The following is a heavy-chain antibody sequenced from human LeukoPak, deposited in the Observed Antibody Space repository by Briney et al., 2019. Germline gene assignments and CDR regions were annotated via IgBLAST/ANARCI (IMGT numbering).Heavy chain of an antibody. V-gene: IGHV3-48*01. Sequence: GGSLRLSCVVSGVTFSSYCMNWVRQAPGKGLEWVSYISGTSNTIYYADSVKGRFAVSRDNAKSSLYLQMDNLTVEDTAVYYCARGGAEYCTSTKCHPVYGMDVWGQGTTVTVSS. CDR3: ARGGAEYCTSTKCHPVYGMDV. D-gene: IGHD2-2*01. CDR2: ISGTSNTI. CDR1: GVTFSSYC. J-gene: IGHJ6*02.